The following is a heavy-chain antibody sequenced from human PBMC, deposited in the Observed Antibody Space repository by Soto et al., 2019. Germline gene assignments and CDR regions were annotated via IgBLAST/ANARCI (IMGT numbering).Heavy chain of an antibody. D-gene: IGHD6-19*01. Sequence: QVQLVQSGAEVKKPGASVKVSCKASGDTCTSYYIHGVRKAPGQGLEWRGIINPSGGSTSYAQMFQGRVTMTRDTSTSTVYMELSGLRSEDTAVYYCARGSVAGRRFDYWGQGTLVTVSS. CDR2: INPSGGST. V-gene: IGHV1-46*01. CDR1: GDTCTSYY. J-gene: IGHJ4*02. CDR3: ARGSVAGRRFDY.